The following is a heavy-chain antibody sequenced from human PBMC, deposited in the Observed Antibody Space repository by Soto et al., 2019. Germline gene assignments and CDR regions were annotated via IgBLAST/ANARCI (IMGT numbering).Heavy chain of an antibody. CDR3: AKVQEFCGFNCYIVDS. Sequence: PGGSLRLSCAASGFTFSNSAMSWVRHVPGKGLEWAAGIRSSGGHTNYADSVKGRFTISRDNSKDTLYLQMNSLRAEDTALYYCAKVQEFCGFNCYIVDSWGQGVLVTVSS. J-gene: IGHJ4*02. D-gene: IGHD2-21*02. V-gene: IGHV3-23*01. CDR1: GFTFSNSA. CDR2: IRSSGGHT.